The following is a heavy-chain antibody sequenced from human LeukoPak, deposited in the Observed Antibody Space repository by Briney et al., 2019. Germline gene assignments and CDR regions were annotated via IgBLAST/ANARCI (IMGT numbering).Heavy chain of an antibody. J-gene: IGHJ4*02. CDR1: GGSISSSSYY. V-gene: IGHV4-39*07. Sequence: SETLSLTCTVSGGSISSSSYYWGWIRQPPGKGLEWIGRIYTSGSTNYNPSLKSRVTISVDTSKNQFSLKLSSVTAADTAVYYCARPVIPYSSGWYGYWGQGTLVTVSS. D-gene: IGHD6-19*01. CDR3: ARPVIPYSSGWYGY. CDR2: IYTSGST.